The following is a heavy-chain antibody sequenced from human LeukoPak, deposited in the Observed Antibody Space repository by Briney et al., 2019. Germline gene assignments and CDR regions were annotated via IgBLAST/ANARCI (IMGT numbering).Heavy chain of an antibody. Sequence: SVKVSCKASGGTFSSYAISWVRQAPAQGLEGMRRIIPIFGTANYAQKFQGRVTITTDESTSTAYMELSSLRSEDTAVYYCARGAAAAGTSEYFQHWGQGTLVTVSS. D-gene: IGHD6-13*01. CDR3: ARGAAAAGTSEYFQH. CDR2: IIPIFGTA. J-gene: IGHJ1*01. CDR1: GGTFSSYA. V-gene: IGHV1-69*05.